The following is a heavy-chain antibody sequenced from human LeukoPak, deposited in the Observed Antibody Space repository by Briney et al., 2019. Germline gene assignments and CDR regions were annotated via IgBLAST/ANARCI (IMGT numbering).Heavy chain of an antibody. Sequence: GGSLRFSGAASGFTSSSNSMNWLRPAPGIGLEWVSSISSSSSYIYYAVSVKGRFTIARDNAKNSLYLQMNSLRAEDTAVYYCARIVVVPAAMGFDYWGQGTLVTVSS. CDR1: GFTSSSNS. V-gene: IGHV3-21*01. CDR2: ISSSSSYI. D-gene: IGHD2-2*01. CDR3: ARIVVVPAAMGFDY. J-gene: IGHJ4*02.